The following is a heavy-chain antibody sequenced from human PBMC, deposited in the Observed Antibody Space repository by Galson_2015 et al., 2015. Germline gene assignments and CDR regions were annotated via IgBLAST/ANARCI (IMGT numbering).Heavy chain of an antibody. CDR1: GGSFSGYY. V-gene: IGHV4-34*01. Sequence: ETLSLTCAVYGGSFSGYYWSWIRQPPGKGLEWIGEINHSGSTNYNPSLKSRVTISVDTSKNQFSLKLSSVTAADTAVYYCARVSIAARNAYPEYYFDYWGQGTLVTVSS. D-gene: IGHD6-6*01. CDR2: INHSGST. CDR3: ARVSIAARNAYPEYYFDY. J-gene: IGHJ4*02.